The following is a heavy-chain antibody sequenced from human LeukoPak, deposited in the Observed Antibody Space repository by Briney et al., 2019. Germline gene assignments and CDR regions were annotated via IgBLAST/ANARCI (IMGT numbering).Heavy chain of an antibody. J-gene: IGHJ4*01. CDR3: ARQVFDSGPLHY. CDR1: GGSISNYY. Sequence: PSETLSLTCTVSGGSISNYYWIWIRQPPGKGLEWIGNIYYSGSTNYNPSLESRVAISIDTSKNQFSLKLSSVTAADTAVYYCARQVFDSGPLHYWGHGTLVTVSS. CDR2: IYYSGST. D-gene: IGHD3-10*01. V-gene: IGHV4-59*08.